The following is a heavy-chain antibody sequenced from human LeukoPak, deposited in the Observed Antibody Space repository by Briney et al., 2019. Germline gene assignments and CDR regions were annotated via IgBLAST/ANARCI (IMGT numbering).Heavy chain of an antibody. D-gene: IGHD4-17*01. Sequence: GGSLRLSCAASGFTFSSYEMNWVRQAPGKGLEWVSYISSSGSTIYYADSVKGRFTISRDNAKNSLYLQMNSLRAEDTAVYYCARGTVTTRSYWYFDLWGRGTLVTVSS. J-gene: IGHJ2*01. CDR1: GFTFSSYE. V-gene: IGHV3-48*03. CDR2: ISSSGSTI. CDR3: ARGTVTTRSYWYFDL.